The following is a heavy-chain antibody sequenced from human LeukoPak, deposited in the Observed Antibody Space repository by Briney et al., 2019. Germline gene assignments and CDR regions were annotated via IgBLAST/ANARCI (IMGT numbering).Heavy chain of an antibody. V-gene: IGHV4-38-2*01. CDR2: IYYGGST. CDR1: GFTFSDHY. Sequence: GSLRLSCAASGFTFSDHYMDWVRQAPGKGLEWVGSIYYGGSTYYNPSLESRVTISITTSKNQFSLKLSSVTAADTAVYYCAMFRPTIAARYFDYWGQGTLVTVSS. CDR3: AMFRPTIAARYFDY. D-gene: IGHD6-6*01. J-gene: IGHJ4*02.